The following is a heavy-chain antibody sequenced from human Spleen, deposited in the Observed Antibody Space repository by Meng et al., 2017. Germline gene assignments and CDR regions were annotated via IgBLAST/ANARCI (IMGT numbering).Heavy chain of an antibody. V-gene: IGHV3-23*01. Sequence: GESLKISCAASGFTFSSYAMSWVRRAPGKGLEWVSAISGSGYSTYYTDSVKGRFTISRDNSKNTLSLQMNSLRAEDTAVYYCAKVSHYGDYDPNYFDYWGQGTLVTVSS. CDR1: GFTFSSYA. CDR2: ISGSGYST. D-gene: IGHD4-17*01. J-gene: IGHJ4*02. CDR3: AKVSHYGDYDPNYFDY.